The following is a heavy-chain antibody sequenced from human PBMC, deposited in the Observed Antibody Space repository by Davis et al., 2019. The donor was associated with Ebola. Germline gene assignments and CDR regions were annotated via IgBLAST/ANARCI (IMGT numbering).Heavy chain of an antibody. CDR3: AKDAQLARHASYYFDY. CDR2: INPSGGST. D-gene: IGHD6-6*01. Sequence: ASVKVSCKASGYTFTSYYMHWVRQAPGQGLEWMGIINPSGGSTSYAQKFQGRVTMTRDTSTSTVYMELSSLRSEDTAVYYCAKDAQLARHASYYFDYWGQGTLVTVSS. CDR1: GYTFTSYY. V-gene: IGHV1-46*01. J-gene: IGHJ4*02.